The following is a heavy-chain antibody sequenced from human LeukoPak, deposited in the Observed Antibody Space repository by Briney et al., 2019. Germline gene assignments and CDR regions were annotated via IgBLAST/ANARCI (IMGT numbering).Heavy chain of an antibody. CDR1: GGTFSSYA. CDR3: ARKYYYDSSGYLRPDYYYYYGMDV. Sequence: ASVKVSCKASGGTFSSYAISWVRQAPGQGLEWMGGIIPIFGTASYAQKFQGRVTITADESTSTAYMELSSLRSEDTAVYYCARKYYYDSSGYLRPDYYYYYGMDVWGQGTTVTVSS. V-gene: IGHV1-69*13. J-gene: IGHJ6*02. CDR2: IIPIFGTA. D-gene: IGHD3-22*01.